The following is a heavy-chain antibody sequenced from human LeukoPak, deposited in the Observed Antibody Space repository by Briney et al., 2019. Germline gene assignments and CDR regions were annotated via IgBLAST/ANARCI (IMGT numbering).Heavy chain of an antibody. CDR3: ARGGAAPGEYFQL. CDR2: FYTSGTP. V-gene: IGHV4-4*08. Sequence: SETLSLTCTVSGGSISSYYWSWIRQPPGKGLEWIGRFYTSGTPNYNPSLKSRVTISVDTSKNQFSLKLSSVTAADTAMYYCARGGAAPGEYFQLWGQGTLVTVSS. J-gene: IGHJ1*01. CDR1: GGSISSYY. D-gene: IGHD6-13*01.